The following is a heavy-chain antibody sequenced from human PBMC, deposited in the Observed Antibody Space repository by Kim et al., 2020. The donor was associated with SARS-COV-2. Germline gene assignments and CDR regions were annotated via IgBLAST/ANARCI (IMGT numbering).Heavy chain of an antibody. CDR2: IYYSGST. CDR1: GGSISSSSYY. CDR3: ARSYSMVHAFDI. D-gene: IGHD3-10*01. J-gene: IGHJ3*02. V-gene: IGHV4-39*07. Sequence: SETLSLTCTVSGGSISSSSYYWGWIRQPPGKGLEWIGSIYYSGSTYYNPSLKSRVTISVDTSKNQFSLKLSSVTAADTAVYYCARSYSMVHAFDIWGQGTMVTVSS.